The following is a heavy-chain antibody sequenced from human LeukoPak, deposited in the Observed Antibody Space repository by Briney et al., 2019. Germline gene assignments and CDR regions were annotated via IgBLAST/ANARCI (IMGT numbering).Heavy chain of an antibody. V-gene: IGHV1-3*03. CDR2: ISVGRGDS. Sequence: ASVKVSCKASGYTFTSYTIHWVRQAPGQSLEWMGWISVGRGDSKCSQEFQGRVTLTRDTSATAAYLEVSSLRPEDMAVYYCAKDSGSGSYYTVELILDYWGQGTLVTVSS. CDR1: GYTFTSYT. D-gene: IGHD3-10*01. J-gene: IGHJ4*02. CDR3: AKDSGSGSYYTVELILDY.